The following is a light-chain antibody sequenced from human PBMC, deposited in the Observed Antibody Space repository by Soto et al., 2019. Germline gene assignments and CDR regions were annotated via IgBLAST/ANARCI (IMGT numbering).Light chain of an antibody. CDR3: RQYSSSPYT. CDR1: QSVSSNQ. J-gene: IGKJ2*01. V-gene: IGKV3-20*01. Sequence: ILLTQSPGTLSLSPGERATLSCRASQSVSSNQLTWYQQKPGQAPRLLIYGTFNRPTGIPDRFSGSESGTDVTLTISRREPEDFAVYYCRQYSSSPYTFGQGTKLDI. CDR2: GTF.